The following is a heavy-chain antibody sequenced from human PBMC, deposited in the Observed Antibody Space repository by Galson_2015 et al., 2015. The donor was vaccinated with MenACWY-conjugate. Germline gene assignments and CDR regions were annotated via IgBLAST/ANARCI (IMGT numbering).Heavy chain of an antibody. V-gene: IGHV3-7*03. J-gene: IGHJ6*02. Sequence: SLRLSCAVSGSTFRNYWMTWVRQAPGKGLEWVASIKKDGSEKYYVDSVKGRFTISRDNTKNSMYLEMNSLRAEDTAVYYCARGHYGMDVWGQGTTVT. CDR1: GSTFRNYW. CDR2: IKKDGSEK. CDR3: ARGHYGMDV.